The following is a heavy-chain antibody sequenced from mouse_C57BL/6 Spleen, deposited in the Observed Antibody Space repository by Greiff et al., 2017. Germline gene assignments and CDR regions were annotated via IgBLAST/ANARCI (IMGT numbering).Heavy chain of an antibody. CDR1: GYAFSSYW. V-gene: IGHV1-52*01. Sequence: VKLMESGAELVKPGASVKISCKASGYAFSSYWMNWVKQRPIQGLEWIGNIDPSDSETHYNQKFKDKATLTVDKSSSTAYMQLSSLTSEDSAVYYCALTVGGAMDYWGQGTSVTVSS. CDR2: IDPSDSET. CDR3: ALTVGGAMDY. D-gene: IGHD1-1*01. J-gene: IGHJ4*01.